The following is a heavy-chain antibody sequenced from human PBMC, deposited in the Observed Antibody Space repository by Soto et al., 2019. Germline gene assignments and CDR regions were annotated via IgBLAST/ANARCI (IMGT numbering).Heavy chain of an antibody. CDR1: GFIFSTYW. Sequence: GGSLRLSCAASGFIFSTYWMSWVRQAPGKGLEWVANINQDGTEKYYVDSVKGRFTISRDNAKNSLYLQMSSLRVEDTAVYYCANIYGGNSGYFDYWGQGTLVTVSS. CDR2: INQDGTEK. D-gene: IGHD2-21*02. J-gene: IGHJ4*02. V-gene: IGHV3-7*05. CDR3: ANIYGGNSGYFDY.